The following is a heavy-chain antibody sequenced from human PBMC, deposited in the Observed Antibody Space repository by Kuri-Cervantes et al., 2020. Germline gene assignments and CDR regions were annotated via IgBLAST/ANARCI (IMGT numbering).Heavy chain of an antibody. Sequence: GESLKISCAASGFTFSSYGMHWVRQAPGKGLEWVAVISYDGSNKYYADSVKVRFTISRDNSKNTLYLQMNSLRAEDTAVYYCARVGVYSSGWGGNYYYGMDVWGQGTTVTVSS. J-gene: IGHJ6*02. D-gene: IGHD6-19*01. V-gene: IGHV3-30*03. CDR1: GFTFSSYG. CDR3: ARVGVYSSGWGGNYYYGMDV. CDR2: ISYDGSNK.